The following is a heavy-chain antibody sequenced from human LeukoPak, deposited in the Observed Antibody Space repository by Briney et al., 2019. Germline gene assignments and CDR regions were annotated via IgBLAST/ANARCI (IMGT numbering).Heavy chain of an antibody. CDR1: GFTFSTYR. Sequence: GGSLRLSCAASGFTFSTYRMNWVRQAPGKGLEWLSYISSGSNTIFYADSVKGRFTISRDNAKNSLFLQVNSLRGEDTAVHYCARGSYYAPYYFDYWGQGTLVTVSS. CDR3: ARGSYYAPYYFDY. J-gene: IGHJ4*02. V-gene: IGHV3-48*01. D-gene: IGHD1-26*01. CDR2: ISSGSNTI.